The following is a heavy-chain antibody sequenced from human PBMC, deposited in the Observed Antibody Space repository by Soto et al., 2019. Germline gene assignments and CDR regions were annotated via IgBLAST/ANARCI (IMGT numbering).Heavy chain of an antibody. D-gene: IGHD3-10*01. CDR2: IYWDDVK. J-gene: IGHJ6*03. Sequence: QITLKESGPTLVKPTQTLTLTCTFSGFSLSTSGVGVGWIRQPPGKALEWLALIYWDDVKRYSPSLKSRLTITKDTSKNQVVLTMTNMDPVDTATYYCAHIRITMVRGVIVDYYYYYMDVWGKGTTVTVSS. V-gene: IGHV2-5*02. CDR3: AHIRITMVRGVIVDYYYYYMDV. CDR1: GFSLSTSGVG.